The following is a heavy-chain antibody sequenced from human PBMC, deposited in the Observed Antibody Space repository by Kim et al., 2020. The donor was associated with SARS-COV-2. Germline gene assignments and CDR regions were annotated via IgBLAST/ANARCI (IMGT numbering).Heavy chain of an antibody. Sequence: GSLRLSCAASGFTSSSYAMGWVRQAPGKGLEWVSVISGTGGNTYYAESVKDRFTISRDNSKNTVYLQMDRLRVEDTAVYYCARSGGDCSGGSCYLAWFDPWGQGTPVTVSS. CDR3: ARSGGDCSGGSCYLAWFDP. V-gene: IGHV3-23*01. D-gene: IGHD2-15*01. CDR1: GFTSSSYA. CDR2: ISGTGGNT. J-gene: IGHJ5*02.